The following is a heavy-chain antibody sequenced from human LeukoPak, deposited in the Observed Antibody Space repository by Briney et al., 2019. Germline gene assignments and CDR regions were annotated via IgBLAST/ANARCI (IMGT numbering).Heavy chain of an antibody. V-gene: IGHV1-2*02. CDR2: INPNSGGT. CDR3: ASQSPDAFDI. J-gene: IGHJ3*02. Sequence: ASVKVSCKASGYTFTGYYMHWVRQAPGQGLEWMGWINPNSGGTNYAQKFQGRVTMTRDTSTSTVYMELSSLRSEDTAVYYCASQSPDAFDIWGQGTMVTVSS. CDR1: GYTFTGYY.